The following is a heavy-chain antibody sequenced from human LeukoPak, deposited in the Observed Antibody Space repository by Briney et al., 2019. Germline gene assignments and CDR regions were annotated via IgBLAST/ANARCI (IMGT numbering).Heavy chain of an antibody. CDR2: IYSGGST. D-gene: IGHD3-22*01. J-gene: IGHJ4*02. V-gene: IGHV3-66*01. CDR3: ARDLHYYDSSGYAY. Sequence: GGSLRLSCAASGFTVSSNYMSWVRQAPGKGLEWVSVIYSGGSTYYADSVKGRFTISRDNSKNTLYLQMNSLRAEDTAVYYCARDLHYYDSSGYAYWGQGTLVTVSS. CDR1: GFTVSSNY.